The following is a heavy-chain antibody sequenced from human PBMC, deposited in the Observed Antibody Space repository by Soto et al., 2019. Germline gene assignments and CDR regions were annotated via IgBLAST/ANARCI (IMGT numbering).Heavy chain of an antibody. J-gene: IGHJ4*02. CDR2: IDYTGGTT. CDR1: GFTFSILA. Sequence: GGSLRLSCAASGFTFSILAMGWVRQAPGKGLEWVSVIDYTGGTTYYTDSVKGRFIISRDNSKKILYLQINSLRTEDTAIYYCAKDATRTSGWYYFDYWGRGALVTSPQ. CDR3: AKDATRTSGWYYFDY. D-gene: IGHD6-19*01. V-gene: IGHV3-23*01.